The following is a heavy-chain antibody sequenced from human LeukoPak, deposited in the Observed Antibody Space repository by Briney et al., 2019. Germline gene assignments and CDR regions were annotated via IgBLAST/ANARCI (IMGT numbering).Heavy chain of an antibody. CDR3: AKGGYTTWFDP. CDR1: GFTFSDYS. Sequence: GGTLRLSCAASGFTFSDYSMSWVRQAPGKGLGWVSTIRKNGGEKYYADSVKGRFTISRDNSRNALYLEMNSLRAEDTAVYYCAKGGYTTWFDPWGQGTLVTVS. V-gene: IGHV3-23*01. J-gene: IGHJ5*02. D-gene: IGHD2-15*01. CDR2: IRKNGGEK.